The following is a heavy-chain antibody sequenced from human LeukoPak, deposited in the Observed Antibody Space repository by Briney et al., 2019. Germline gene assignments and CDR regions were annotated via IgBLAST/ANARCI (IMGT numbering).Heavy chain of an antibody. Sequence: GGSLRLSCAASGFTLSSYWMHWVRQAPGKGPVWVSRISGDASFTNYADSVKGRFTISRDSAKNTLYLQMNSLRVEDTAVYHCARAYGSGYVYWGQGTLVTVSS. J-gene: IGHJ4*02. D-gene: IGHD3-10*01. CDR1: GFTLSSYW. CDR2: ISGDASFT. V-gene: IGHV3-74*01. CDR3: ARAYGSGYVY.